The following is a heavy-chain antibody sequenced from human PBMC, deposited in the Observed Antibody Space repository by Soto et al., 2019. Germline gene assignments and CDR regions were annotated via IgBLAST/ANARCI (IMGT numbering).Heavy chain of an antibody. CDR1: GFTFSSYA. D-gene: IGHD3-10*01. CDR3: ARGQFGESHRGMDV. CDR2: ISYDGSNK. Sequence: QVQLVESGGGVVQPGRSLRLSCAASGFTFSSYAMHWVRQAPGKGLEWVAVISYDGSNKYYADSVKGRFTISRDNXXNTLYLQMNSLRAEDTAGYYCARGQFGESHRGMDVWGQGTTVTVSS. V-gene: IGHV3-30-3*01. J-gene: IGHJ6*02.